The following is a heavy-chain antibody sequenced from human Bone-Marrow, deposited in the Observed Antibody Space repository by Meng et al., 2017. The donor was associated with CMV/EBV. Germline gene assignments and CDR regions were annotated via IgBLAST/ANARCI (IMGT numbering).Heavy chain of an antibody. J-gene: IGHJ4*02. CDR2: IYYSGST. CDR1: GGSISSYF. Sequence: SETLSLTCTVSGGSISSYFWSWIRQPPGKGLEWIGYIYYSGSTNYNPSLKSRVTISVDTSKNQFSLKLSSVTAADTAVYYCARTYCSGGSCSEYYFDYWGQGTLVTVSS. V-gene: IGHV4-59*01. CDR3: ARTYCSGGSCSEYYFDY. D-gene: IGHD2-15*01.